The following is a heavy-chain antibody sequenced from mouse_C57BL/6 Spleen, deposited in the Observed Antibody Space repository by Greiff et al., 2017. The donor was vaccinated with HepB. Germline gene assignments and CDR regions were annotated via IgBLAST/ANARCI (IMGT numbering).Heavy chain of an antibody. V-gene: IGHV5-17*01. CDR3: ARNNYYGSSYVWYFDV. CDR2: ISSGSSTI. J-gene: IGHJ1*03. CDR1: GFTFSDYG. Sequence: EVKLMESGGGLVKPGGSLKLSCAASGFTFSDYGMHWVRQAPEKGLEWVAYISSGSSTIYYADTVKGRFTISRDNAKNTLFLQMTSLRSEDTAMYYCARNNYYGSSYVWYFDVWGTGTTVTVSS. D-gene: IGHD1-1*01.